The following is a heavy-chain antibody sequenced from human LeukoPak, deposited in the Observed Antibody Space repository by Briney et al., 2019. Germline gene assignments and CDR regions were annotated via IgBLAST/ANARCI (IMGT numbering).Heavy chain of an antibody. J-gene: IGHJ4*02. CDR1: GFSVSVNY. CDR3: ARDGKTGYCSTTSCYTNHYFDY. V-gene: IGHV3-66*01. D-gene: IGHD2-2*02. Sequence: GGSLRLSCAASGFSVSVNYMSWVRQAPGKGLEWISTLFASGYSTYADSVKGRFTISRDNAKNSLYLQMNSLRAEDTAVYYCARDGKTGYCSTTSCYTNHYFDYWGQGTLVTVSS. CDR2: LFASGYS.